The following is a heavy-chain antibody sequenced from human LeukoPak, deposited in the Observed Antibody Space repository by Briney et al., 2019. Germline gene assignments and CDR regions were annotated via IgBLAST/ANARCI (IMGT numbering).Heavy chain of an antibody. J-gene: IGHJ6*03. CDR3: ARKRGYSGYGSGAYYYYYYMDV. Sequence: SETLSLTCAVYGGSFSGYYWSWIRQPPGKGLEWIGEINHSGSTNYNPSLKSRVTISVDTSKNQFSVKLSSVTAADTAVYYCARKRGYSGYGSGAYYYYYYMDVWGKGTTVTVSS. CDR1: GGSFSGYY. CDR2: INHSGST. D-gene: IGHD5-12*01. V-gene: IGHV4-34*01.